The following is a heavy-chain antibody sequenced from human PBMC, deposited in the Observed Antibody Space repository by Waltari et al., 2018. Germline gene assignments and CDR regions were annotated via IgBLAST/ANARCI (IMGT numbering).Heavy chain of an antibody. CDR2: IYHSGST. CDR3: AREVRVATTHGNWYFDL. CDR1: GYSISSGYY. D-gene: IGHD5-12*01. Sequence: QVQLQESGPGLVKPSETLSLTCAVSGYSISSGYYWGWIRQPPGKGLEWIGSIYHSGSTYYNPSLKSRVTISVDTSKNQFSLKLSSVTAADTAVYYCAREVRVATTHGNWYFDLWGRGTLVTVSS. J-gene: IGHJ2*01. V-gene: IGHV4-38-2*02.